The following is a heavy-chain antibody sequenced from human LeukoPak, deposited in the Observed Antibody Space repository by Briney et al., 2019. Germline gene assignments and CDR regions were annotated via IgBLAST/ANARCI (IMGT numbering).Heavy chain of an antibody. CDR2: IRFDESNK. CDR3: AKDQKWSGLHYFDN. CDR1: GFTFSTFG. J-gene: IGHJ4*02. D-gene: IGHD3-3*01. Sequence: GGSLRLSCAASGFTFSTFGMHWVRQAPGTGLEWVAFIRFDESNKHYADSVQGRFTISRDNSKNTLYLQMNSLIPEDTAVYYCAKDQKWSGLHYFDNWGQGTLVTVSS. V-gene: IGHV3-30*02.